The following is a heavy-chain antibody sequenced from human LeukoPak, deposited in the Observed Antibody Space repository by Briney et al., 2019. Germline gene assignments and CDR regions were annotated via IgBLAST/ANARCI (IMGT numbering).Heavy chain of an antibody. J-gene: IGHJ5*02. V-gene: IGHV4-31*11. CDR2: IYYSGST. D-gene: IGHD6-13*01. CDR1: GGSISSGGYY. Sequence: PSQTLSLTCADSGGSISSGGYYWSWIRQHPGKGLEWIGYIYYSGSTYYNPSLKSRVTISVDTSKNQFSLKLSSVTAADRAVYYCARDVRQTGIAAAGTNWFDPWGQGTLVTVSS. CDR3: ARDVRQTGIAAAGTNWFDP.